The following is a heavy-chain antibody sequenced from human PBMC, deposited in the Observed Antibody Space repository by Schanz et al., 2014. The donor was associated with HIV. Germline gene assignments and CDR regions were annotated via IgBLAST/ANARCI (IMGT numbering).Heavy chain of an antibody. Sequence: EVQLLESGGGLVQPGGSLRISCVASGFSFLRYEMSWVRQAPGKGLEWLSTLSGSGDRTYYADSVKGRVTISRDNSKNTLYLQMTTLRTEDTAVYYCAKPEYDSRGSSQSHFDYWGQGTLVTVSS. V-gene: IGHV3-23*01. J-gene: IGHJ4*02. CDR1: GFSFLRYE. CDR2: LSGSGDRT. CDR3: AKPEYDSRGSSQSHFDY. D-gene: IGHD3-22*01.